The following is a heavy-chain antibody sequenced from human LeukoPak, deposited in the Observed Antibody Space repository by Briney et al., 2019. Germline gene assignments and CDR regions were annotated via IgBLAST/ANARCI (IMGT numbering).Heavy chain of an antibody. CDR2: INHSGST. CDR3: AREGNGGKVVAFDI. CDR1: GGCFSGYY. D-gene: IGHD4-23*01. J-gene: IGHJ3*02. V-gene: IGHV4-34*01. Sequence: PSETLSLTCAVYGGCFSGYYWSWIRQPPGKGLEWIGEINHSGSTNYNPSLKSRVTISVDTSKNQFSLKLSSVSAADTAVYYCAREGNGGKVVAFDIWGQGTMVTVSS.